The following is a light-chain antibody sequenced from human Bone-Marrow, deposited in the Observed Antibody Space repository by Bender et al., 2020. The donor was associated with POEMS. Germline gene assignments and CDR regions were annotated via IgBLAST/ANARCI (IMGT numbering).Light chain of an antibody. J-gene: IGLJ2*01. Sequence: SYVLTQAPSVSVAPGQTATITCGGNNIVGKSVHWYQQKPGQAPVLVVYDDNDRPSGIPERFSGSNSVNTATLTISRVEDGDEADYYCQVWDSSSDHVVFGGGTKLTVL. CDR3: QVWDSSSDHVV. CDR2: DDN. V-gene: IGLV3-21*02. CDR1: NIVGKS.